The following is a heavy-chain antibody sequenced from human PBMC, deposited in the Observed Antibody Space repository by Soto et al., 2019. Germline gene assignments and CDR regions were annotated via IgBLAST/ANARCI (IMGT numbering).Heavy chain of an antibody. J-gene: IGHJ6*03. V-gene: IGHV4-59*08. D-gene: IGHD4-17*01. CDR1: GGSISSYY. CDR3: ARVDGDYYYYYYMDV. Sequence: SETLSLTCTVSGGSISSYYWSWIRQPPGKGLEWIVYIYYSGSTNYNPSLKSRVTISVDTSKNQFSLKLSSVTAADTAVYYCARVDGDYYYYYYMDVWGKGTTVTVSS. CDR2: IYYSGST.